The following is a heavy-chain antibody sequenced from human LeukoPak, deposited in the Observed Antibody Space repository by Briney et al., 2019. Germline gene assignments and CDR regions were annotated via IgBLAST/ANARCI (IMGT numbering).Heavy chain of an antibody. V-gene: IGHV1-8*01. Sequence: VKVSCKXSGYTFTSYDINWVRQATGQGLEWMGWMNPDSGNTGYAQKFQGRVTMTRNTSIRTAYMELSSLTSEDTAVYYCARRGVVVNYYFYGLDVWGQGATVTVSS. CDR3: ARRGVVVNYYFYGLDV. CDR2: MNPDSGNT. D-gene: IGHD2-21*01. J-gene: IGHJ6*02. CDR1: GYTFTSYD.